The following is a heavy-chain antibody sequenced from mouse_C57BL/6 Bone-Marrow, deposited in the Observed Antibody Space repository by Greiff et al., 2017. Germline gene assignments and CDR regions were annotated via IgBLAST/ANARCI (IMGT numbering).Heavy chain of an antibody. CDR1: GFTFSSYG. CDR3: ARHGMVTRAWFAY. J-gene: IGHJ3*01. D-gene: IGHD2-3*01. Sequence: EVMLVESGGDLVKPGGSLKLSCAASGFTFSSYGMSWVRQTPDKRLEWVATISSGGSYTDYPDSVKGRFTISRDNSKNTLYLQMSSLKSEDTAMYYCARHGMVTRAWFAYWGQGTLVTVSA. CDR2: ISSGGSYT. V-gene: IGHV5-6*01.